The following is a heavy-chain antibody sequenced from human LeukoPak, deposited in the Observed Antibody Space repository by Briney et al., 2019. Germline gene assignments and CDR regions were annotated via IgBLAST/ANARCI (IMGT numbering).Heavy chain of an antibody. V-gene: IGHV1-2*02. CDR1: GYTFTGYY. CDR2: ISPNSGGT. Sequence: ASVKVSCKSSGYTFTGYYIHWVRQPHGQGFEWMGWISPNSGGTSDAQNFQGRVTLTRDTSISTAYMEVSRLTYDDTAVYYCARIRAAGSGMDVWGQGTTVTVSS. D-gene: IGHD6-13*01. J-gene: IGHJ6*02. CDR3: ARIRAAGSGMDV.